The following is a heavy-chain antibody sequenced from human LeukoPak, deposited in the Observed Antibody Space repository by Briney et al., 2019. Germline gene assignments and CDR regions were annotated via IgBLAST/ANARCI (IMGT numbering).Heavy chain of an antibody. Sequence: GESLKISCKGSGYSFTSYWIGWVRQMPGKGLEWLGIIYPGDSDTRYSPSFQGQVTISADKSISTAYLQWSSLEASDTAIYYWENGEKGGTNFFDTGGREPGVTVS. CDR3: ENGEKGGTNFFDT. D-gene: IGHD4/OR15-4a*01. J-gene: IGHJ4*02. CDR2: IYPGDSDT. V-gene: IGHV5-51*01. CDR1: GYSFTSYW.